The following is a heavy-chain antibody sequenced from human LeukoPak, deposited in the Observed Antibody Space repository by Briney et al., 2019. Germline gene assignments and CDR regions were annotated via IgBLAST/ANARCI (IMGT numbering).Heavy chain of an antibody. J-gene: IGHJ4*02. V-gene: IGHV4-59*01. CDR3: ARAVHYSGTSYQYPGGYYYFDF. CDR1: GDSMNNYY. Sequence: SETPSLTCTVSGDSMNNYYWSWIRQPPGKGLEWIGNINYSGIANSNPSLKSRATISVDMSKKHFFLDLSSVTAADTAVYYCARAVHYSGTSYQYPGGYYYFDFWGQGTLVTVSS. D-gene: IGHD3-10*01. CDR2: INYSGIA.